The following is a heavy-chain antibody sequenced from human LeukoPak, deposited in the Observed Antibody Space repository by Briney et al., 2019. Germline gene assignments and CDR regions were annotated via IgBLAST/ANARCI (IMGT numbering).Heavy chain of an antibody. CDR3: ARDWYDILTGYHDY. J-gene: IGHJ4*02. CDR2: IKQDGSEK. D-gene: IGHD3-9*01. CDR1: GFTFSSYW. V-gene: IGHV3-7*01. Sequence: PGGSLRLSCAASGFTFSSYWVSWVRQAPGKGLERVANIKQDGSEKYYVDSVKGRFTISRDDAKNSLYLQMNSLRAEDTAVYYCARDWYDILTGYHDYWGQGTLVTVSS.